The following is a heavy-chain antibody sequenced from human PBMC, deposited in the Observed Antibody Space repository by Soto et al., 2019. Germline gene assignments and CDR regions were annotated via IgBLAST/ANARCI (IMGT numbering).Heavy chain of an antibody. D-gene: IGHD6-13*01. J-gene: IGHJ4*02. CDR1: GGSISNDNW. CDR3: ARDQGSHPGD. Sequence: QVQPRESGPGLVRPSGTLSLTCAVSGGSISNDNWWSWVRQPPGKGLEWIGEIYHSGSTNYNPSLKSRVTMSVVPSKNLFSLTLNSVTAADTAFYYCARDQGSHPGDWGQGTLVSVSS. V-gene: IGHV4-4*02. CDR2: IYHSGST.